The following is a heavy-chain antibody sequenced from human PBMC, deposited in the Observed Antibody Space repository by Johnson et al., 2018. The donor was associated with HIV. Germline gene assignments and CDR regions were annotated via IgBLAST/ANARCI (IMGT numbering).Heavy chain of an antibody. CDR3: AKDVGNYWPDSFDI. D-gene: IGHD3-22*01. V-gene: IGHV3-30*18. CDR1: GFTFSSYG. CDR2: ISYDGSNK. J-gene: IGHJ3*02. Sequence: VQLVESGGGVVQPGRSLRLSCAASGFTFSSYGMHWVRQAPGKGLEWVAVISYDGSNKYYADSVQGRFTISRDKSENTLYLQMNSLRDEDTAVYYCAKDVGNYWPDSFDIWGQGTMVTVSS.